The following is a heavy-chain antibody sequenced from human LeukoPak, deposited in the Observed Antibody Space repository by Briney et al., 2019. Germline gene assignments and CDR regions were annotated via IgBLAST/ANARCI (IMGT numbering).Heavy chain of an antibody. D-gene: IGHD3-10*01. J-gene: IGHJ3*02. CDR1: GGSISSLY. CDR3: ARDRGYHFGSGSPIRGDAFDI. V-gene: IGHV4-59*11. CDR2: IHYSGST. Sequence: SETLSLTCTVSGGSISSLYWSWIRQPPGKGLEWVGYIHYSGSTNYNPSLKSRVTISLDTSKNQFSLKLSSVTAADTAVYFCARDRGYHFGSGSPIRGDAFDIWGQGTMVTVSS.